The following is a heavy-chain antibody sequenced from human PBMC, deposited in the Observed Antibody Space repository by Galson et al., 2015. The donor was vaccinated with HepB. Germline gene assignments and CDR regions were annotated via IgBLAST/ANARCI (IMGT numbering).Heavy chain of an antibody. CDR2: IIPILGIA. Sequence: SVKVSCKASGGTFSSYAISWVRQAPGQGLEWMGRIIPILGIANYAQKFQGRVTITADKSTSTAYMELSSLRPEDTAVYYCARGRIVGAIFDYWGQGTLVTVS. V-gene: IGHV1-69*04. CDR3: ARGRIVGAIFDY. D-gene: IGHD1-26*01. J-gene: IGHJ4*02. CDR1: GGTFSSYA.